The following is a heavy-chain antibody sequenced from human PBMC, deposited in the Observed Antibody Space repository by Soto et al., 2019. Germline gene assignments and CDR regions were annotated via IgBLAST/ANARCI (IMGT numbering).Heavy chain of an antibody. Sequence: SETLSLTCTVSGGSISSGGYYWSWFRQHPGKGLEWIGYIYYSGSTYCNPSLKSRITISVDTSRNQFSLKLSSVTAADTAVYYCARGVFLRFLEWYDYWGQGTLVTVSS. CDR1: GGSISSGGYY. D-gene: IGHD3-3*01. CDR2: IYYSGST. V-gene: IGHV4-31*03. J-gene: IGHJ4*02. CDR3: ARGVFLRFLEWYDY.